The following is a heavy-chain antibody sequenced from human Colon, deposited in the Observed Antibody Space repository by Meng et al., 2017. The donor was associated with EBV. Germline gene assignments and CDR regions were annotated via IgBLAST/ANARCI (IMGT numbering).Heavy chain of an antibody. Sequence: QGQLQGSGPGLVEPSGTRSLTCAVSGGSISTSDWWSWVRQPPGKGLEWIGEIYRGGGTNYNPSFKSRVTISVDTSNNHFSLKLSYVTAADTAVYYCARVRVIPAAVGFDYWGQGTLVTVSS. J-gene: IGHJ4*02. V-gene: IGHV4-4*02. CDR3: ARVRVIPAAVGFDY. CDR1: GGSISTSDW. D-gene: IGHD2-2*01. CDR2: IYRGGGT.